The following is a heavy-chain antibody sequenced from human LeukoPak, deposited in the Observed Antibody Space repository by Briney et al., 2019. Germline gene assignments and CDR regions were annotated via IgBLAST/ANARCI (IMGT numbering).Heavy chain of an antibody. CDR3: ATLGGATTYYVDY. V-gene: IGHV4-59*01. D-gene: IGHD1-26*01. CDR1: GGSISSYY. CDR2: IFNSGST. J-gene: IGHJ4*02. Sequence: SETLSLTCTVSGGSISSYYWSWIRLPPGKGLEWIGYIFNSGSTNYNPSLKSRVTISLDTSKSQFSLKLSSVTAADTAVYYCATLGGATTYYVDYWGQGTLVTVSS.